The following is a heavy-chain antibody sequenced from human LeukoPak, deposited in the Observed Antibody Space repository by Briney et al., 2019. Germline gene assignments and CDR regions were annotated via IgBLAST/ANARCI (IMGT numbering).Heavy chain of an antibody. D-gene: IGHD6-6*01. CDR2: INPSGGST. V-gene: IGHV1-46*01. J-gene: IGHJ4*02. CDR3: ARSKGRYSSSFYFDY. CDR1: GGTFTSYY. Sequence: ASVKVSCKASGGTFTSYYMHWVRQAPGQGLEWVGIINPSGGSTSYAQKFQGRVTMTRDTSTSTVYMELSSLRSEDTAVYYCARSKGRYSSSFYFDYWGQGTLVTVSS.